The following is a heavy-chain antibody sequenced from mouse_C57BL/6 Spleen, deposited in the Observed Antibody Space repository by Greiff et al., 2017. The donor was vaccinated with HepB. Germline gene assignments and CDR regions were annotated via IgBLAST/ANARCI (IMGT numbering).Heavy chain of an antibody. CDR1: GFNFKGYY. Sequence: VQLQQSGAELVRPGASVKLSCTASGFNFKGYYMHWVKQRPEQGLEWIGRIDPEDGDTEYNPKFQGKATLTADTSSNTAYLQLSSLTSEDAAVYYSTPNNGRIFDYWGQGTTLTVSS. V-gene: IGHV14-1*01. J-gene: IGHJ2*01. D-gene: IGHD1-1*01. CDR2: IDPEDGDT. CDR3: TPNNGRIFDY.